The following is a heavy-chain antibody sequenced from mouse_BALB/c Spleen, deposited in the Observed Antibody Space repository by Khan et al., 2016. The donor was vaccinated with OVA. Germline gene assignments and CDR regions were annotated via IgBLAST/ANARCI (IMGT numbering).Heavy chain of an antibody. CDR2: IWGDGST. V-gene: IGHV2-6-7*01. J-gene: IGHJ4*01. CDR3: ARAYYGNYREAMDY. D-gene: IGHD2-10*01. CDR1: GFSLTGYG. Sequence: VQLVESGPGLVAPSQSLSITCTVSGFSLTGYGVNWVRQPPGKGLEWLGMIWGDGSTDNNSALKSRLSISKDNSKNQVFLKMNSLQTDDTARYYCARAYYGNYREAMDYWGQGTSVTVSS.